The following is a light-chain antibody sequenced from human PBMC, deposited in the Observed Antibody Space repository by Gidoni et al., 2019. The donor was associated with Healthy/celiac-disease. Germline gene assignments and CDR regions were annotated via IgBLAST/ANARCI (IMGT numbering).Light chain of an antibody. Sequence: EIVLTPSPATLSLSPGERATLSCRASQSVSSYLAWYQQKPGQAPRLLIYDASNRATGIPARFSGSGSGTDFTPTSSSLEPEDFAVYYCQQRSNWPTFGQGTKVEIK. CDR1: QSVSSY. CDR3: QQRSNWPT. CDR2: DAS. J-gene: IGKJ1*01. V-gene: IGKV3-11*01.